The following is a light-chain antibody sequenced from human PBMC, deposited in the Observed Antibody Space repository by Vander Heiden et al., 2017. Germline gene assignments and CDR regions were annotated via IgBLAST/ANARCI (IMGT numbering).Light chain of an antibody. CDR3: QVWDSSTVV. CDR1: KMGNKY. V-gene: IGLV3-1*01. Sequence: SYEVTQPPSASESPGQTASITCSGDKMGNKYVCWYQQKPGQSPVLVIYEDTKRPSGIPERLSGSNSGNTATLTISGTQAMDEADYYCQVWDSSTVVFGGGTKLTVL. CDR2: EDT. J-gene: IGLJ2*01.